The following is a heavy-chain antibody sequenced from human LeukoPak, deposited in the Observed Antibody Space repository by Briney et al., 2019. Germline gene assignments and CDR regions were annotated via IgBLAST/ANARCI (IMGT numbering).Heavy chain of an antibody. CDR3: AKAPVTTCRGAYCYPFDY. J-gene: IGHJ4*02. D-gene: IGHD2-21*01. CDR1: GFTFSDYA. V-gene: IGHV3-23*01. CDR2: ISGGSSGST. Sequence: HPGGSLRLSCAASGFTFSDYAMSWVRQAPGKGLEWLSVISGGSSGSTYYADSVTGRFTISRDSSKNTLFLQMNRLRPEDAAVYYCAKAPVTTCRGAYCYPFDYWGQGTLVTVSS.